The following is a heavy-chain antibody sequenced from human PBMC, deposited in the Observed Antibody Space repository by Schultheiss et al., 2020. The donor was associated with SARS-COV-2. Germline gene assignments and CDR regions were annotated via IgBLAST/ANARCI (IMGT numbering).Heavy chain of an antibody. D-gene: IGHD6-13*01. CDR3: ARVRAAAGSGYYYYYGMDV. J-gene: IGHJ6*02. V-gene: IGHV4-34*01. CDR2: INHSGST. CDR1: GGSFSGYY. Sequence: SETLSLTCAVYGGSFSGYYWSWIRQPPGKGLEWIGEINHSGSTNYNPSLKSRVTISVDTSKNQFSLKLSSVTAADTAVYYCARVRAAAGSGYYYYYGMDVWGQGTTVTVAS.